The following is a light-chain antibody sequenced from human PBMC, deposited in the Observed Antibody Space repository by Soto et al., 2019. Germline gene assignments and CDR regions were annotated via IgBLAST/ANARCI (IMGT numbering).Light chain of an antibody. CDR3: QQYNSWPLT. Sequence: EVLMTQSPATLSVSPGESVTLSCRASQSVYSNLAWYQQKPGQAPRLLIYGASTRATGLPARFSGSGSGTEFTLTISSLQSEDFAVYYCQQYNSWPLTFGGGTKVEIK. CDR2: GAS. CDR1: QSVYSN. J-gene: IGKJ4*01. V-gene: IGKV3-15*01.